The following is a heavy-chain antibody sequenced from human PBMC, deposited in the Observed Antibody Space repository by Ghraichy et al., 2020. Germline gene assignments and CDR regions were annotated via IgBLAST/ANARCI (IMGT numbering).Heavy chain of an antibody. CDR3: ARDLAVAGTGY. Sequence: GGSLRLSCAASGFTFSSYSMNWVRQAPGKGLEWVSSISSSSSYIYYADSVKGRFTISRDNAKNSLYLQMNSLRAEDTAVYYCARDLAVAGTGYWGQGTLVTVSA. V-gene: IGHV3-21*01. D-gene: IGHD6-19*01. J-gene: IGHJ4*02. CDR1: GFTFSSYS. CDR2: ISSSSSYI.